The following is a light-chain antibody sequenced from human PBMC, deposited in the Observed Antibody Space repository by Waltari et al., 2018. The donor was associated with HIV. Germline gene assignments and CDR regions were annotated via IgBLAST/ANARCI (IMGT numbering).Light chain of an antibody. J-gene: IGLJ2*01. CDR3: SSYTASGSVI. V-gene: IGLV2-14*03. CDR2: EGT. Sequence: QSALTQPASVSGSPGQSVTISCTGPTINYNSVSWYQQHPAKAPTLIIFEGTYRPSVVSNRFSGSKSGNTASLTISGLQGEDEAHYYCSSYTASGSVIFGGGTNLTVL. CDR1: TINYNS.